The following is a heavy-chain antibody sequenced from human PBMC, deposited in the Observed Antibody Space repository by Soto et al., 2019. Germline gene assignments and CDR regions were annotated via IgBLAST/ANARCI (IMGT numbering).Heavy chain of an antibody. Sequence: SVKVSCKASGGTFSSYAISWVRQAPGQGLEWMGGIIPIFGTANYAQKFQGRVTITAGESTSTAYMELSSLRSEDTAVYYCARGIQLWPGRPYGMDVWGQGTTVTVSS. J-gene: IGHJ6*02. D-gene: IGHD5-18*01. CDR3: ARGIQLWPGRPYGMDV. CDR2: IIPIFGTA. CDR1: GGTFSSYA. V-gene: IGHV1-69*13.